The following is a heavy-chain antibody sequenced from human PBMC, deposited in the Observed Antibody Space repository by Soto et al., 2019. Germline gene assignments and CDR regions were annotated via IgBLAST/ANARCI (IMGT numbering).Heavy chain of an antibody. CDR3: AMCGYSSSWFRKELDY. CDR1: VFTFTSYG. J-gene: IGHJ4*02. CDR2: ISYDGSNK. Sequence: QVQLVEYGGGVVKPGRSLRLSCTASVFTFTSYGMQWVRQAPGKRLERVAVISYDGSNKYSADSVKGQFTISRDNSKNALHLTMNSLRAQHSAVYYCAMCGYSSSWFRKELDYWGQGTLVTVSS. D-gene: IGHD6-13*01. V-gene: IGHV3-30*03.